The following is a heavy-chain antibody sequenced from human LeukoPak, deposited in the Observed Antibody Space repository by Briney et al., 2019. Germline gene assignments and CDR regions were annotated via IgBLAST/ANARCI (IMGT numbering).Heavy chain of an antibody. CDR2: IFSNDEK. CDR1: GFSLSNARVG. CDR3: PRIRGTIVLCFHP. Sequence: SGPTLVNPTETLTLTCTVSGFSLSNARVGVSWIRQPPGKALEWLAHIFSNDEKSYSTSLKSRLTISKDTSKSQVVLTMTNMDPVDTATYYGPRIRGTIVLCFHPWGQGTLVTVSS. J-gene: IGHJ5*02. V-gene: IGHV2-26*02. D-gene: IGHD1-1*01.